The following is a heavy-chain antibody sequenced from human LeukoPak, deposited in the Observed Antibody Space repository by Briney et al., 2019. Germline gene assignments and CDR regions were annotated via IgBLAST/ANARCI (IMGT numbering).Heavy chain of an antibody. Sequence: GGSLRLSCAASGFTVSSSYMSWVRQAPGKGLEWVSVIYSGGSTFYADSVKGRFTISRDNSKNTVYLQMNSLGGEDTAVYYCARGGVAVTTVRYYFDYWGQGTLVTVSS. V-gene: IGHV3-53*01. J-gene: IGHJ4*02. CDR3: ARGGVAVTTVRYYFDY. CDR1: GFTVSSSY. D-gene: IGHD4-11*01. CDR2: IYSGGST.